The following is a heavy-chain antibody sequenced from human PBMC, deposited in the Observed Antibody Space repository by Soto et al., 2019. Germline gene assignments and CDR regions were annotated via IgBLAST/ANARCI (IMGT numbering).Heavy chain of an antibody. J-gene: IGHJ4*02. CDR1: GGSISSDDHY. D-gene: IGHD6-13*01. CDR2: IYYSGTT. Sequence: QVQLQESGPGLVKPSQTLSLTCIVSGGSISSDDHYWSWIRQPPGKVLEWIGYIYYSGTTPSNPSLKGRLFISLDTSKNQFSLQLTSVTAADTAVYYCATVRSRWNIDYWGQGTLVTVSS. CDR3: ATVRSRWNIDY. V-gene: IGHV4-30-4*01.